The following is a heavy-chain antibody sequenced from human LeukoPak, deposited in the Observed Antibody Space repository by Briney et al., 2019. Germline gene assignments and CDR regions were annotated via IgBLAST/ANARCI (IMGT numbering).Heavy chain of an antibody. V-gene: IGHV3-7*01. CDR3: AREAY. Sequence: GGSLRLSCAASGFKFSRYWMSWVRQPPGKGREWVANIKPDEGEKYYVDSGKGRFTISRDNAKNSLYLQMNSLRAEDTAVYYCAREAYWGQGTLVTVSS. CDR1: GFKFSRYW. J-gene: IGHJ4*02. CDR2: IKPDEGEK.